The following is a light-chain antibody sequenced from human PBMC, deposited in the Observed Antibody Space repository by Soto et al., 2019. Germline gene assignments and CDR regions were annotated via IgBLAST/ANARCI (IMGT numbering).Light chain of an antibody. CDR1: KNDVGFYDF. Sequence: QSVLTQPPSASGSPGQSVSISCTGTKNDVGFYDFVSWYQHHPGKAPRLTIYEVVQRPSGVPDRFSGSKSGNTASLTVSGLQAADEADYFCKSYAGSNTYVFGRGTKV. V-gene: IGLV2-8*01. CDR3: KSYAGSNTYV. J-gene: IGLJ1*01. CDR2: EVV.